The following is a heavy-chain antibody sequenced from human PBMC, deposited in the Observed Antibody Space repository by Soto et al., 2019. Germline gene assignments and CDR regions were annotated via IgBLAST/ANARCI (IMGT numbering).Heavy chain of an antibody. CDR1: GGSFSGYY. J-gene: IGHJ4*02. CDR2: INHSGST. D-gene: IGHD4-17*01. Sequence: SETLSLTCAVYGGSFSGYYWSWIRQPPGKGLEWIGEINHSGSTNYNPSLKSRVTISVDTSKNQFSLKMSSVTAADTAVYYCASAHYGDSALDYWGQGTLVTSPQ. V-gene: IGHV4-34*01. CDR3: ASAHYGDSALDY.